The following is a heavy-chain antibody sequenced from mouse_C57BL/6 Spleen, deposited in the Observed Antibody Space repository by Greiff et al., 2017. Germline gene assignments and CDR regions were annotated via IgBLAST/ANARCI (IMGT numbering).Heavy chain of an antibody. Sequence: EVQLQQSGPELVKPGASVKISCKASGYSFTGYYMNWVKQSPEKSLEWIGEINPSTGGTTYNQKFKAKATLTVDKSSSTAYMQLKSLTSEDSAVYYCARGGETYSNYEDYWGQGTTLTVSS. J-gene: IGHJ2*01. CDR2: INPSTGGT. D-gene: IGHD2-5*01. V-gene: IGHV1-42*01. CDR3: ARGGETYSNYEDY. CDR1: GYSFTGYY.